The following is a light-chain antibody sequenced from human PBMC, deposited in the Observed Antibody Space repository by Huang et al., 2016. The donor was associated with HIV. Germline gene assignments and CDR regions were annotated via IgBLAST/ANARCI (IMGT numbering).Light chain of an antibody. J-gene: IGKJ2*01. CDR1: QSISSY. Sequence: DIQMTQSPSSLSASVGDRVTITCRASQSISSYLNWYQQKPGKAPKLLNYAASSLQSGVPSRFSGSGSGTDFTLTISSLQPEDFATYYCQQSYSTPPGYTFGQGTKLEI. CDR2: AAS. V-gene: IGKV1-39*01. CDR3: QQSYSTPPGYT.